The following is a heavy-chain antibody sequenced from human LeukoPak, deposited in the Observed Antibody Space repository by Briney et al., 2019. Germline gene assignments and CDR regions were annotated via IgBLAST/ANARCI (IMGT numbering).Heavy chain of an antibody. CDR2: INPSGGNT. Sequence: GASVKVSCKTSGYRFTNNYMHWVRQAPGQGLEWMGIINPSGGNTNYAQKFQGRVTMTRDTSTSTVYMELSSLRSDDTAVYFCARDQGLTGYFDYWGQGTLVTVSS. CDR1: GYRFTNNY. V-gene: IGHV1-46*01. D-gene: IGHD3-9*01. CDR3: ARDQGLTGYFDY. J-gene: IGHJ4*02.